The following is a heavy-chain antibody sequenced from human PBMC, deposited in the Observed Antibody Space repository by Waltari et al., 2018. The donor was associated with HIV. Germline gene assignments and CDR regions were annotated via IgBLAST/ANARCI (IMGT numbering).Heavy chain of an antibody. CDR3: TTGLDNYYDY. CDR1: GVIFSNAW. Sequence: EVQLVESGGGLVKPGGSLRLSCAATGVIFSNAWLGWVRQVPGKGLGWVGRIKSKRAGGSVDHAAPVKGRLTISRDDSKNTLYLQLNSLKTEDTALYYCTTGLDNYYDYWGLGTLVTVSS. J-gene: IGHJ4*02. V-gene: IGHV3-15*01. CDR2: IKSKRAGGSV.